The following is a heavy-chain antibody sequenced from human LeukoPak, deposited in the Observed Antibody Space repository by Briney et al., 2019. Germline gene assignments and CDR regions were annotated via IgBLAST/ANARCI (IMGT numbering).Heavy chain of an antibody. CDR2: MNPNSGNT. CDR3: MRGGFPFGNY. V-gene: IGHV1-8*01. J-gene: IGHJ4*02. D-gene: IGHD3-16*01. CDR1: GYTFTSYD. Sequence: ASVKVSSKTSGYTFTSYDVHWVRQAAGQGLEWMGWMNPNSGNTGYAQKFQDRVTMTRITSLNTAYMELSSLESEDTAIYFCMRGGFPFGNYWGQGTLVIVSS.